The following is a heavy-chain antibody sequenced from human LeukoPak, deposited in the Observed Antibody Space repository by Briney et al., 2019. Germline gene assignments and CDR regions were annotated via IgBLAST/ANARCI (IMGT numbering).Heavy chain of an antibody. J-gene: IGHJ1*01. CDR2: INHSGST. CDR3: ARGRSAGYFQH. CDR1: GGSFSGYY. Sequence: SETLSLTCAVYGGSFSGYYWSWIRQPPGKGPEWIGEINHSGSTNYNPSLKSRVTISVDTSKNQFSLKLSSVTAADTAVYYCARGRSAGYFQHWGQGTLVTVSS. D-gene: IGHD6-19*01. V-gene: IGHV4-34*01.